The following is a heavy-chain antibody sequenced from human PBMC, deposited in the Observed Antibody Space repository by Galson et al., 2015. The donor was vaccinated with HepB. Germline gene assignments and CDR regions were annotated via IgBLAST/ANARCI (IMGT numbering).Heavy chain of an antibody. CDR2: ISSYGENT. CDR3: VKGFVYTSMGLDY. V-gene: IGHV3-64D*08. D-gene: IGHD5-18*01. Sequence: SLRLSCAASGFTFSDYAMHWVRQAAGKGLEYVSGISSYGENTYYADSVKGKFTISRDNSRNSLYLQASSLRTEDTAVYFCVKGFVYTSMGLDYWGQGTLVTVSS. J-gene: IGHJ4*02. CDR1: GFTFSDYA.